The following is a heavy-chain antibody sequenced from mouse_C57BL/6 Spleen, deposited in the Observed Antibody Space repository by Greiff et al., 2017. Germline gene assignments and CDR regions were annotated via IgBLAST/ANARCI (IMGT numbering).Heavy chain of an antibody. CDR1: GYSITSGYY. J-gene: IGHJ4*01. CDR2: ISYDGSN. Sequence: DVKLQESGPGLVKPSQSLSLTCSVTGYSITSGYYWNWIRQFPGNKLEWMGYISYDGSNNYNPSLKNRISITRDTSKNQFFLKLNSVTTEDTATXYCAREGYYGSSGAMDDWGQGTSVTVSS. D-gene: IGHD1-1*01. V-gene: IGHV3-6*01. CDR3: AREGYYGSSGAMDD.